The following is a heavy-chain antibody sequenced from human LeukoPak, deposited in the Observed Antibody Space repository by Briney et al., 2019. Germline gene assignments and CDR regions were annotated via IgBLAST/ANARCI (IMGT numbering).Heavy chain of an antibody. Sequence: SETLSLTCTVSGGSISSYYWSWIRQPPGKGLEWIGYIYYSGSTNYNPSLKSRVTISVDTSKNQLSLKLTSVTAADTAVYYCARVSGEGDNFDFWGQGTLVTVAS. D-gene: IGHD7-27*01. CDR2: IYYSGST. V-gene: IGHV4-59*12. CDR3: ARVSGEGDNFDF. CDR1: GGSISSYY. J-gene: IGHJ4*02.